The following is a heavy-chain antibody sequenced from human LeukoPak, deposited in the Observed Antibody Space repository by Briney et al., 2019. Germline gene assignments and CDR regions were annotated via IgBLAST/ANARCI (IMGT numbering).Heavy chain of an antibody. V-gene: IGHV3-74*01. D-gene: IGHD3-9*01. CDR2: INSDGSSI. Sequence: GGSLRLSCAASGFTFSSYWMHWVRQAPGKGLVWVSRINSDGSSISYADSVKGRFTISRDNAKNTLYLQMNSLRAEDTAVYYCAREPYYDILTGRRTGAFDIWGQGIMVTVSS. CDR1: GFTFSSYW. CDR3: AREPYYDILTGRRTGAFDI. J-gene: IGHJ3*02.